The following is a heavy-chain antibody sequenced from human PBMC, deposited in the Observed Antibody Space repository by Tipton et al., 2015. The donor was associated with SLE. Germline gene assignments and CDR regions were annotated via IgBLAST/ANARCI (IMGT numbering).Heavy chain of an antibody. Sequence: TLSLTCTVSGGSISSFYWSWIRQPPGKGLEWVGHIYSRGNTNYNPSLKSRVTISVDTSNNQFSLKLNSVTAADTAVYYCARKQWFGELSAFDIWGQGTMVTVFS. CDR2: IYSRGNT. J-gene: IGHJ3*02. CDR3: ARKQWFGELSAFDI. V-gene: IGHV4-4*08. CDR1: GGSISSFY. D-gene: IGHD3-10*01.